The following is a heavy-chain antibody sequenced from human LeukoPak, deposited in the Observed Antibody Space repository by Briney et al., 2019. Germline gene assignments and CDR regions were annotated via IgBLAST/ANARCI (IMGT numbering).Heavy chain of an antibody. V-gene: IGHV1-2*02. J-gene: IGHJ5*02. D-gene: IGHD2-2*01. CDR2: INPNSGGT. Sequence: ASVKVSCKASGYTFTGYYMHWVRQAPGQGLEWMGWINPNSGGTNYAQKFQGRVTMTRDTSISTAYMELSRLRSDDTAVYYCARVIVPAAPINWFDPWGQGTLVTVSS. CDR3: ARVIVPAAPINWFDP. CDR1: GYTFTGYY.